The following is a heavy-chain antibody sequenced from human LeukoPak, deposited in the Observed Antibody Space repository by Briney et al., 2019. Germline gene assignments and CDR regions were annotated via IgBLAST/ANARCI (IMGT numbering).Heavy chain of an antibody. V-gene: IGHV3-7*02. J-gene: IGHJ5*02. D-gene: IGHD2/OR15-2a*01. CDR2: INQDGSAK. CDR3: TNKNLA. Sequence: GGSLRLSCAASGFTIGSYWMTWVRQAPGKGLEWVANINQDGSAKHCMDSARGRFTISRDNARSSLSLQMNSLRTEDTAVYYCTNKNLAWGQGTLVTVSS. CDR1: GFTIGSYW.